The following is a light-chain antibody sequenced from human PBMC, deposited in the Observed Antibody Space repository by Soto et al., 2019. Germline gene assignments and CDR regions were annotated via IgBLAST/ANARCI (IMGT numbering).Light chain of an antibody. CDR3: QQYGSSPRT. Sequence: EIVLTQSPGTLSLSPGERATLSCRASQSVSRSLLAWYQQKPGQAPRLLIYDASTRATGIPDRFSGSGSGTDVTLTISRLEPEDCAVYYCQQYGSSPRTFGQGTKVEIK. CDR1: QSVSRSL. J-gene: IGKJ1*01. V-gene: IGKV3-20*01. CDR2: DAS.